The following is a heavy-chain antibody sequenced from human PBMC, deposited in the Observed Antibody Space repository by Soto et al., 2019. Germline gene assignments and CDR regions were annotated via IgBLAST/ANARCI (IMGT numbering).Heavy chain of an antibody. D-gene: IGHD6-19*01. CDR1: GYTFTGYA. J-gene: IGHJ4*02. Sequence: ASVKVSCKASGYTFTGYAMHWVRQAPGQRLEWMGWINAGNGNTKYSQKFQGRVTITRDTSANTAYMELSSLRSEDTAVYYCARAVAVAADFDGWGQGSLVTVSS. V-gene: IGHV1-3*01. CDR2: INAGNGNT. CDR3: ARAVAVAADFDG.